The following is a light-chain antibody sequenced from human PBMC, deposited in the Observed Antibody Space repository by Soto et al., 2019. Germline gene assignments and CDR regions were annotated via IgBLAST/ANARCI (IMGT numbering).Light chain of an antibody. CDR2: DVS. V-gene: IGLV2-14*01. CDR1: SSDVCGYNY. Sequence: QSALTQPASVSGSPGQSITISCTGTSSDVCGYNYVSWYQQHPGKAPKLMIYDVSNRPSGVSNRFSGSKSGNTASLTISGLQAEDEADYYCSSYTSSSFYVFGTGTKLTVL. J-gene: IGLJ1*01. CDR3: SSYTSSSFYV.